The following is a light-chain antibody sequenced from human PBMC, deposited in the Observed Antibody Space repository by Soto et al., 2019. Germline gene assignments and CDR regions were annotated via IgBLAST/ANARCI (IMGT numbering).Light chain of an antibody. Sequence: QSVLTQPPSVSGAPGQRITISCTGSRSNIGAGYEVHWYQQLPGTAPKLLIYDNTNRPSGVSVRFSGSKSGTSASLAISGLQAEDEADYYCQSFDKYLSAVVFGGGTQLTVL. CDR2: DNT. CDR3: QSFDKYLSAVV. J-gene: IGLJ2*01. V-gene: IGLV1-40*01. CDR1: RSNIGAGYE.